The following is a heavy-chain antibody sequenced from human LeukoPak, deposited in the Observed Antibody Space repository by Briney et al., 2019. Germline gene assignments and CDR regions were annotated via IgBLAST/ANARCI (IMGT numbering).Heavy chain of an antibody. V-gene: IGHV3-66*01. CDR3: ARGPPTSGYDFEA. CDR1: GFTVSSNY. D-gene: IGHD5-12*01. CDR2: IYSGGST. J-gene: IGHJ4*02. Sequence: GGSLRLSCAASGFTVSSNYMSWARQAPGKGLEWVSVIYSGGSTYYADSVKGRFTISRDNSKNTLYLQMNSLRAEDTAVYYCARGPPTSGYDFEAWGQGTLVTVSS.